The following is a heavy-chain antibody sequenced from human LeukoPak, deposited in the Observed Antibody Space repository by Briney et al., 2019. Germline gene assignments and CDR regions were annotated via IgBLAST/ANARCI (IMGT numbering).Heavy chain of an antibody. Sequence: GGSLRLSCAAPGFTFSSYAMSWVRQAPGKGLEWVSALSGSGGSTYYADSVKGRFTISRDNSKNTLYLQMNSLRAEDTAVYYCAKDQRYDILSGYPEYYFDYGGQGTLVTVSS. CDR2: LSGSGGST. CDR3: AKDQRYDILSGYPEYYFDY. D-gene: IGHD3-9*01. V-gene: IGHV3-23*01. CDR1: GFTFSSYA. J-gene: IGHJ4*02.